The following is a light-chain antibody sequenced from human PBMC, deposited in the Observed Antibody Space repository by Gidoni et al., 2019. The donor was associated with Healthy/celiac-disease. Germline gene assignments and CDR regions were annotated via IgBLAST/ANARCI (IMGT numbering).Light chain of an antibody. Sequence: EIVLTQSPATLSLSPGERATLSCRASQSVSSYLAWYQQKPGQAPRLLIYDASNRATGIPGRLSCRWSGTGLPLPISSLEPEDFAVYYCQQRSNWPQLTFGGGTKVEIK. J-gene: IGKJ4*01. CDR3: QQRSNWPQLT. CDR1: QSVSSY. CDR2: DAS. V-gene: IGKV3-11*01.